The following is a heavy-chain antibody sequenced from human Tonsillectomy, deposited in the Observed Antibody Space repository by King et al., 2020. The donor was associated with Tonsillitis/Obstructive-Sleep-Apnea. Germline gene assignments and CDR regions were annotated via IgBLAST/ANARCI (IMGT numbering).Heavy chain of an antibody. J-gene: IGHJ5*02. CDR1: GGSFRGYY. CDR2: INHSGST. D-gene: IGHD2-2*01. CDR3: AREYCSSTSCSPPDWFDP. V-gene: IGHV4-34*01. Sequence: VQLQQWGAGLLKPSETLSLTCAVYGGSFRGYYWSWIRQPPGKGLEWIGEINHSGSTNYNPSLKSRVTISVDTSKNHFSLKLSSVTAADTAVYYCAREYCSSTSCSPPDWFDPWGQGTLVTVSS.